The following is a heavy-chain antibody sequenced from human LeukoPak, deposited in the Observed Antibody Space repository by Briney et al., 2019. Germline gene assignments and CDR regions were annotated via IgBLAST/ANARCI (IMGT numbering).Heavy chain of an antibody. V-gene: IGHV1-46*01. CDR3: ARDGYYDSSGYRTFDI. Sequence: GASVKVSCKASGYTFTSYYMHWVRQAPGQGLEWMGIINPSGGSTSYAQKFQGRVTMTRDMSTSTVYMELGSLRSEDTAVYYCARDGYYDSSGYRTFDIWGQGTMVTVSS. CDR1: GYTFTSYY. J-gene: IGHJ3*02. D-gene: IGHD3-22*01. CDR2: INPSGGST.